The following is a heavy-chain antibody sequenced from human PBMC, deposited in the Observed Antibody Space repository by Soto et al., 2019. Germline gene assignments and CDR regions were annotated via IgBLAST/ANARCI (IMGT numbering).Heavy chain of an antibody. CDR3: ARGGSDIVVVPASKNYHYY. CDR2: IYHSGST. J-gene: IGHJ6*01. V-gene: IGHV4-38-2*01. Sequence: SKTLSLTCAVSGYSISSGYYWGWIRQPPGKGLEWIGSIYHSGSTYYNPSLKSRVTISVDTSKNQFPLKLSSVTAADTAVYYCARGGSDIVVVPASKNYHYY. D-gene: IGHD2-2*01. CDR1: GYSISSGYY.